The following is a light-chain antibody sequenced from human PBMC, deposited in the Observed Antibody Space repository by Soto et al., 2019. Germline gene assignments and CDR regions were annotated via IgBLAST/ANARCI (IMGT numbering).Light chain of an antibody. J-gene: IGLJ2*01. CDR2: EVR. CDR3: SSYLTLTSLVV. CDR1: SSDVGGYNY. V-gene: IGLV2-8*01. Sequence: QSALTQPPSASGSPGQSVTISCTGTSSDVGGYNYVSWYQQHPGKAPKLIIYEVRERPSGVPDRFSGSKSGNTASLTVSGLQAEDEADYYCSSYLTLTSLVVFGGRTKLTVL.